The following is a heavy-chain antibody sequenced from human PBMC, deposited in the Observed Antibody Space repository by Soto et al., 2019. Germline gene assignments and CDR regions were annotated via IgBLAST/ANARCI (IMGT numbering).Heavy chain of an antibody. V-gene: IGHV3-33*01. J-gene: IGHJ4*02. CDR2: IWYDGSNK. Sequence: GESLKISCAASGFTFSSYGMHWVRQAPGKGLEWVAVIWYDGSNKYYADSVKGRFTISRDNSKNTLYLQMNSLRAEDTAVYYCARESPTQDIAVAGTLDYWGQGTLVTVSS. CDR1: GFTFSSYG. CDR3: ARESPTQDIAVAGTLDY. D-gene: IGHD6-19*01.